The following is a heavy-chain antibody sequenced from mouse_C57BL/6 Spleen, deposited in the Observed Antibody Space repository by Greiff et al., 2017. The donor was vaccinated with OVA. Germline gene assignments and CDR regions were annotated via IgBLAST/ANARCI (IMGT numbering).Heavy chain of an antibody. J-gene: IGHJ3*01. D-gene: IGHD2-4*01. CDR1: GYAFSSSW. CDR2: ISPGDGDT. V-gene: IGHV1-82*01. Sequence: VKLQESGPELVKPGASVKISCKASGYAFSSSWMNWVKPRPGKGLEWIGRISPGDGDTNYKGKVKGKATLTAENYYTTSYMQLSRLTSEDSAVCFCARYDIYYDYDGAYWGQGTLVTVSA. CDR3: ARYDIYYDYDGAY.